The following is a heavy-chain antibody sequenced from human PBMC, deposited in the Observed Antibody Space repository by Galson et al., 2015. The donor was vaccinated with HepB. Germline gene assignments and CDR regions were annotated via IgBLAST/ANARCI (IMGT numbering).Heavy chain of an antibody. CDR3: AKVKNIVVVPAAES. CDR2: ISGSGGST. V-gene: IGHV3-23*01. Sequence: SLRLSCAASGFTFSSYAMSWVRQAPGKGLEWVSAISGSGGSTYYADSVKGRFTISRDNSKNTLYLQMNSLRAEDTAVYYCAKVKNIVVVPAAESWGQGTLVTVSS. D-gene: IGHD2-2*01. CDR1: GFTFSSYA. J-gene: IGHJ5*02.